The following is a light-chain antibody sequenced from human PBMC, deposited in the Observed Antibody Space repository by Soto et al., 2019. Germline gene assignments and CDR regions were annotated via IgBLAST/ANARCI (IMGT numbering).Light chain of an antibody. CDR3: CSHAGSYTYV. CDR1: SSDVGGYNY. Sequence: QSVLTQPRSMSGSPGQSLTIPCTGTSSDVGGYNYVSWYQQHPGKVPKLMIYDVTKRPSGVPDRFSGSKSGNTASLTTSGLQAEDEADYYCCSHAGSYTYVFGTGTKVTVL. V-gene: IGLV2-11*01. J-gene: IGLJ1*01. CDR2: DVT.